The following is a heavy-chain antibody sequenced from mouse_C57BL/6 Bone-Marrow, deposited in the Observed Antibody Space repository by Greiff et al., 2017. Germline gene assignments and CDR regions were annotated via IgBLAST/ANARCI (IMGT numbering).Heavy chain of an antibody. D-gene: IGHD1-1*01. J-gene: IGHJ1*03. CDR3: SRQVTTVLATKYFDV. V-gene: IGHV5-9*01. CDR2: ISGGGGNT. Sequence: EVMLVESGGGLVKPGGSLKLSCAASGFTFSSYTMSWVRQTPEKRLQWVAAISGGGGNTYSPASVTGRFTISRDNDKNILYLQMSGLRAEDTALYYCSRQVTTVLATKYFDVWGTGTTVTVAS. CDR1: GFTFSSYT.